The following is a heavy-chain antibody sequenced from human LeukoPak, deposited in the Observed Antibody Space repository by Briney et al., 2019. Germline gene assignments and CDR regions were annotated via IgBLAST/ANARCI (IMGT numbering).Heavy chain of an antibody. V-gene: IGHV1-2*02. CDR1: GYTFTGYY. CDR2: INPNSGGT. Sequence: GASVKVSCKASGYTFTGYYMHWVRQAPGQGLEWMGWINPNSGGTNYAQKFQGRVTMTRDTSISTAYMELSRLRSDDTAVYYCARDPAHIVVVPAAIGGYSWFDPWGQGTLVTVSS. J-gene: IGHJ5*02. CDR3: ARDPAHIVVVPAAIGGYSWFDP. D-gene: IGHD2-2*01.